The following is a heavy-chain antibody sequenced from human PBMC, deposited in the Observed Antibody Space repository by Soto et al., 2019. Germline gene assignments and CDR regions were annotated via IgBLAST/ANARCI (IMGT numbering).Heavy chain of an antibody. CDR3: ASILGTYNWFDP. J-gene: IGHJ5*02. CDR1: GLTLSSYS. D-gene: IGHD1-1*01. V-gene: IGHV3-74*01. Sequence: GGRMRLSCAASGLTLSSYSMHWFRQAPGKGLVWVSRINSDGSSTSYADSVKGRFTISRDNAKNTLYLQMNSLRAEDTAVYYCASILGTYNWFDPWGQGTLVTVSS. CDR2: INSDGSST.